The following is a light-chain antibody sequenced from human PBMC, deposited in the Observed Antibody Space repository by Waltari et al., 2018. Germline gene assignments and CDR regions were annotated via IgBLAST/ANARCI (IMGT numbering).Light chain of an antibody. CDR2: DAS. Sequence: DIVLTQSPAILSLSPGERASLSCRASQSVTNYLAWYQQKPGQAPRLLIYDASNRATDIPARFSGSGFGTDFTLNISSLEPEDFAVYYCQQRRNWPLTFGGGTKVEIK. CDR3: QQRRNWPLT. CDR1: QSVTNY. V-gene: IGKV3-11*01. J-gene: IGKJ4*01.